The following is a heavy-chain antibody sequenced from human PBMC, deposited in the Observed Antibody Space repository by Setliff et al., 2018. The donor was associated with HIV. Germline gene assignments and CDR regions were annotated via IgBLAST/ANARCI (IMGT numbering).Heavy chain of an antibody. V-gene: IGHV4-39*01. J-gene: IGHJ6*03. CDR1: GGSISSSTYY. CDR3: ARLRYGSGIPLDV. Sequence: SETLSLTCSVSGGSISSSTYYWGWIRQPPGKGLEWIGDIFYTGNTYYNPSLKSRVAISVDTSENQFSLELSSVTAADTAVYYCARLRYGSGIPLDVWGTGSSVTVS. D-gene: IGHD3-10*01. CDR2: IFYTGNT.